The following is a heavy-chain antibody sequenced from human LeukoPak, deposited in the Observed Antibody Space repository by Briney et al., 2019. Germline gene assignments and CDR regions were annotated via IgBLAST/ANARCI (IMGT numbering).Heavy chain of an antibody. J-gene: IGHJ4*02. Sequence: ASVKVSCKASGYTFTGYYVHWVRQAPGQGLEWMGRINPNSGGTNYAQKFQGRVTMIRDTSISTAYMELSRLRSDDTAVYYCARDHCSSTSCYWVYWGQGTLVTVSS. CDR2: INPNSGGT. D-gene: IGHD2-2*01. V-gene: IGHV1-2*06. CDR1: GYTFTGYY. CDR3: ARDHCSSTSCYWVY.